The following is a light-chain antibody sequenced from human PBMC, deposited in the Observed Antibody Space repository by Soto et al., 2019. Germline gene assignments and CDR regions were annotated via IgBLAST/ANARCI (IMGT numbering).Light chain of an antibody. CDR3: QQYGSSRYT. CDR2: GAS. CDR1: QSVSSSY. J-gene: IGKJ2*01. Sequence: EIVLTQSPGTLSLSPGERATLSCRASQSVSSSYLAWYQQKPGQAPRLLIYGASSRATGISDRFSGSGSGTDLTLTISRLEPQDFEVYYCQQYGSSRYTFGQGTKLQIK. V-gene: IGKV3-20*01.